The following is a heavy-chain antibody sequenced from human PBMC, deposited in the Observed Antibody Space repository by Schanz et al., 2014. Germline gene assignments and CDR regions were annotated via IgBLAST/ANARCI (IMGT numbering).Heavy chain of an antibody. D-gene: IGHD5-12*01. Sequence: QLQLVQSGAEVKKPGSSVKVSCKLSGGTFSSYTISWMRQAPGQGLEWMGKIIPVLNIATYAQRFQGRVTMTTDTSTSTSYMELTSLRFDDTAVYYCARDFSAYVGNYFDYWGQGTLVIVSS. CDR1: GGTFSSYT. CDR2: IIPVLNIA. CDR3: ARDFSAYVGNYFDY. V-gene: IGHV1-69*08. J-gene: IGHJ4*02.